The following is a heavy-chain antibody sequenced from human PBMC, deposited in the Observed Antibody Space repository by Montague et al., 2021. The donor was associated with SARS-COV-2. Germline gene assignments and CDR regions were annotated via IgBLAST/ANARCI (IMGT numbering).Heavy chain of an antibody. CDR2: IYYSGST. D-gene: IGHD3-3*01. CDR3: VRGRSGYFNPLDY. Sequence: SETLSLTCTGSDDSISRSSYYWAWIRQPPGKGLEWIGSIYYSGSTYYNPSLKSRVTISVDTSKKQFSLNLSSVTAADTAVFYCVRGRSGYFNPLDYWGQGTLVTVSS. J-gene: IGHJ4*02. V-gene: IGHV4-39*01. CDR1: DDSISRSSYY.